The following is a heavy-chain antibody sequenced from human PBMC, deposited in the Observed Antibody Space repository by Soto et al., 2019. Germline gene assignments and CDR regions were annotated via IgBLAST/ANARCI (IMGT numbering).Heavy chain of an antibody. CDR1: GDTFNDRT. CDR2: VIPLLDAS. CDR3: ASGKTQMTQDKMGFYYYMDV. J-gene: IGHJ6*03. V-gene: IGHV1-69*08. D-gene: IGHD1-26*01. Sequence: QVQLVQSGAEVKKPGSSVKISCTASGDTFNDRTFTWVLRAPGQGLEWMGRVIPLLDASNYAEKFQDRVTITADKSTNTAYMELSGLQSEDSAIYYCASGKTQMTQDKMGFYYYMDVWGKGTTVTVSS.